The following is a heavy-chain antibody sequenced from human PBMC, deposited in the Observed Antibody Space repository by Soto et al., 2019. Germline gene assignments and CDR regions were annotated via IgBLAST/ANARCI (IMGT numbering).Heavy chain of an antibody. CDR2: IIPIFGTA. V-gene: IGHV1-69*13. J-gene: IGHJ5*02. CDR3: ARMATSGTLNWFDP. Sequence: SVKVSCKASGGTFSSYAISWVRQAPGQGLEWMGGIIPIFGTANYAQKFQGRVTITADESTSTAYMELSSLRSEDTAVYYCARMATSGTLNWFDPWGQGTLVTVSS. CDR1: GGTFSSYA.